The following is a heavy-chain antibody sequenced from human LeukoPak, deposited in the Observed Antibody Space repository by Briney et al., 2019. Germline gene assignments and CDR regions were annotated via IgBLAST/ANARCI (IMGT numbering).Heavy chain of an antibody. V-gene: IGHV3-21*01. CDR3: ARPRGCGSSRCNNFDY. D-gene: IGHD2-2*01. CDR2: ITSSSAYT. J-gene: IGHJ4*02. CDR1: GFTFSTYN. Sequence: PGGSLRLSCAASGFTFSTYNMNWVRQTPGKGLEWVSSITSSSAYTFYADSVRGRFTISRDNAKSSLYLQMNSLRAEDTAVYYCARPRGCGSSRCNNFDYWGQGTLVTVSS.